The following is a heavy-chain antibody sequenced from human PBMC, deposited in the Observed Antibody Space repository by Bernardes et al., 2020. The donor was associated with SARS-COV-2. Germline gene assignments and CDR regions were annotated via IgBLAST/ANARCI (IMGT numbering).Heavy chain of an antibody. J-gene: IGHJ3*01. CDR3: AKWTFRGVIADAFDL. Sequence: GGSLRLSCAASGFTFRGYGMQWVRQAPGKGLEWVAVISFDGDKEYYADSVQGRFTISRDNSKNMLYLQMNSLRAEDTAVYFCAKWTFRGVIADAFDLWGQGTMVTVSS. CDR2: ISFDGDKE. CDR1: GFTFRGYG. D-gene: IGHD3-10*01. V-gene: IGHV3-30*18.